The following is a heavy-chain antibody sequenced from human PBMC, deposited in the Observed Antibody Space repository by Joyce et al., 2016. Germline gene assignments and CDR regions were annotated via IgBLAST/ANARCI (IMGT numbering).Heavy chain of an antibody. CDR1: EISFRSYW. CDR2: IKQDGSEK. J-gene: IGHJ6*03. D-gene: IGHD2-2*01. Sequence: EVQLVESGGGLVQPGGSLRLSCAASEISFRSYWMSWVRQAPGKGLEWVAKIKQDGSEKYYVDSVKGRFTISRDNAKNSLYLQMNSLRAEDTAVYYCARGYCSRTSCFFYYHFYLDVWGKGTTVTVSS. CDR3: ARGYCSRTSCFFYYHFYLDV. V-gene: IGHV3-7*01.